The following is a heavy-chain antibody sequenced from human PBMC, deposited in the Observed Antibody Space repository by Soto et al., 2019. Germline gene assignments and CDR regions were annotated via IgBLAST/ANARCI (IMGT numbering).Heavy chain of an antibody. CDR1: GFTFSYFA. CDR2: ISYDGSKI. Sequence: PGGSLRLSCVASGFTFSYFAMHWVRRAPGKGLEWVAIISYDGSKIYYGDTVRGRFTISRENSKSTVYLQMSSLTAEDTAVYYCARDAAGKNWFDPWGQGTQVTVSS. V-gene: IGHV3-30-3*01. CDR3: ARDAAGKNWFDP. D-gene: IGHD6-19*01. J-gene: IGHJ5*02.